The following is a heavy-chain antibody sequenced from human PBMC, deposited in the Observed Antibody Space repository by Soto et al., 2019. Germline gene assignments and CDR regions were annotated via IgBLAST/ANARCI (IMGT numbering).Heavy chain of an antibody. CDR2: ISGSGSTT. J-gene: IGHJ4*02. Sequence: EVQLLESGGGLVQPGGSLRLSCAASGLTFSGYGMSWVRQAPGKGLEWVSAISGSGSTTYYADSVKGRFTISRDDSKNILFLQMDSVRAEDRAVYYCVTRSRGLQSAPPRLDSWGQGTLVTVSS. D-gene: IGHD4-4*01. CDR3: VTRSRGLQSAPPRLDS. V-gene: IGHV3-23*01. CDR1: GLTFSGYG.